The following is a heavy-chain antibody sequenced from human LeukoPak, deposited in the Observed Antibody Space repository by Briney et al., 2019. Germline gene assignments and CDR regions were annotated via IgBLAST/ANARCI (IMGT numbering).Heavy chain of an antibody. CDR1: GGTFSIYA. CDR2: VIPMFGTA. D-gene: IGHD3-22*01. Sequence: SVKVSCKASGGTFSIYAISWVRQAPGQGLEWMGRVIPMFGTADYAQKFQGRVTITADKSTSTAYMELSSLRSEDTAVYYCTRHYDSSGYPSLNYFDYWGQGTLVTVSS. J-gene: IGHJ4*02. V-gene: IGHV1-69*06. CDR3: TRHYDSSGYPSLNYFDY.